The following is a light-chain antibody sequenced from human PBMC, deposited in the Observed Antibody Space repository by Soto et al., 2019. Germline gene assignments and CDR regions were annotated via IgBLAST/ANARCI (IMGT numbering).Light chain of an antibody. J-gene: IGLJ1*01. CDR1: SSDVGGYNY. CDR3: SSYTSTSTPCV. V-gene: IGLV2-14*01. CDR2: EVS. Sequence: QSALTQPASVCGSPGQSITISCTGTSSDVGGYNYVSWYQLHPVKAPKLIIYEVSHRPSGASNHFSGYKSGNTASLTISGLQAEDEADYYCSSYTSTSTPCVFGTGTKVT.